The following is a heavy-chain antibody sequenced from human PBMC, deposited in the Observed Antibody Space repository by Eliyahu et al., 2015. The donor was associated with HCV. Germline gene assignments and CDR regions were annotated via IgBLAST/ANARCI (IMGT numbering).Heavy chain of an antibody. CDR3: ARGRAAYTPGGAFYYAMDV. D-gene: IGHD3-3*02. Sequence: QVQLQESGPGLVKPSETLSLTCTVSGDSISNYYWSWIRQSPGKELEWIAYIYYSGDTKYNPSLKSRVSISLDASKNQFSLELNSVTAADAAVYFCARGRAAYTPGGAFYYAMDVWGQGTSVTVSS. CDR2: IYYSGDT. CDR1: GDSISNYY. V-gene: IGHV4-59*01. J-gene: IGHJ6*02.